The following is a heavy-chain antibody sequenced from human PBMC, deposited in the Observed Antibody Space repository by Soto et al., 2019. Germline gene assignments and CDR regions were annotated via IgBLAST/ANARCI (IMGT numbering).Heavy chain of an antibody. V-gene: IGHV1-24*01. D-gene: IGHD6-13*01. J-gene: IGHJ5*02. CDR2: FDPEDGET. CDR3: ATDVQQQLVNWFVP. Sequence: ASVKVSCKVSGYTLTELSMHWVRRAPGKGLEWMGGFDPEDGETIYAQKFQGRVTMTEDTSTDTAYMELSSLRSEDTAVYYCATDVQQQLVNWFVPWGQGTLVTVSS. CDR1: GYTLTELS.